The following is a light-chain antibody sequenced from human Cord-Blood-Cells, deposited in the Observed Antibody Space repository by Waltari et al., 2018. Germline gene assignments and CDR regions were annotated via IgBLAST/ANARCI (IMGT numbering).Light chain of an antibody. CDR2: LNSDGSH. J-gene: IGLJ3*02. V-gene: IGLV4-69*01. CDR3: QTWGTGIRV. CDR1: SGHSSYA. Sequence: QLVLTQSPSASASLGASVKLTCTLSSGHSSYAIASHQQQPEKGPRYLMNLNSDGSHSKGDGIPDRFSGSSSGAERYLTISSLQSEDEADYYCQTWGTGIRVFGGGTKLTVL.